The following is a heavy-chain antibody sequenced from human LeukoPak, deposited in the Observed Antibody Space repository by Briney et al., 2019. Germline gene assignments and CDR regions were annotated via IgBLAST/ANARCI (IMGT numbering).Heavy chain of an antibody. CDR3: ARDRGTYSLNAFDI. CDR2: IYTSGST. CDR1: GGSISSGSYY. V-gene: IGHV4-61*02. Sequence: SQTLSLTCTVFGGSISSGSYYWSWIRQPAGKGLEWIGRIYTSGSTNYNPSLKSRVTISVDTSKNQFSLKLSSVTAADTAVYYCARDRGTYSLNAFDIWGQGTMVTVSS. D-gene: IGHD5-18*01. J-gene: IGHJ3*02.